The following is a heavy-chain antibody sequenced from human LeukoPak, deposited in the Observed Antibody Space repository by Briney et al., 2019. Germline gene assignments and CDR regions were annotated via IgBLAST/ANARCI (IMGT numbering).Heavy chain of an antibody. CDR1: GGSISSSSYY. CDR3: ARDRVDSSSYYPSYYYYGMDV. J-gene: IGHJ6*02. CDR2: IYYSGRT. V-gene: IGHV4-39*07. D-gene: IGHD3-22*01. Sequence: SETLSLTCTVSGGSISSSSYYWGWIRQPPGKGLEWIGSIYYSGRTFYNPSLKSRVTISVDTSKRQFSLNLNSVTAADTAMYYCARDRVDSSSYYPSYYYYGMDVWGQGTTVTVSS.